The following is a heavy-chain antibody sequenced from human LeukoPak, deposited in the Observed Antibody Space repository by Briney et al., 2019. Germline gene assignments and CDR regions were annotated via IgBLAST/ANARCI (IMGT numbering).Heavy chain of an antibody. Sequence: GGSLRLSCAASGFTFSSYGMHWVRQAPGKGLEWVAFIRYDGSNKYYADSVKGRFTISRDNAENTLYLQMDSLRAEDTAVYYCARDGQYYFDTPGLYGGLNLWGQGALVTVSS. CDR3: ARDGQYYFDTPGLYGGLNL. D-gene: IGHD3-22*01. V-gene: IGHV3-30*02. CDR1: GFTFSSYG. CDR2: IRYDGSNK. J-gene: IGHJ4*02.